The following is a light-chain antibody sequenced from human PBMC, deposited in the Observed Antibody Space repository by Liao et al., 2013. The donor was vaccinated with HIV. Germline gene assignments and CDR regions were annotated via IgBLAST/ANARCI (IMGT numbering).Light chain of an antibody. CDR2: QDN. CDR3: QAWDRDTAI. J-gene: IGLJ2*01. V-gene: IGLV3-1*01. CDR1: KLGDKY. Sequence: SYEVTQPPSVSVSPGQTATITCSGDKLGDKYASWYQLKPGQSPLLVIYQDNKRPSGIPQRFSGSNSGNIATLTISGTQPMDEADYYCQAWDRDTAIFGGGTKLTVL.